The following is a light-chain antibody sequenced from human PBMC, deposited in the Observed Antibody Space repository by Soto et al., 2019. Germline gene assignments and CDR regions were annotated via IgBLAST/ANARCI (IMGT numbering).Light chain of an antibody. CDR3: HQRQYWPPIT. CDR1: LSVSVY. CDR2: DAS. J-gene: IGKJ5*01. Sequence: VVLTQSPATLSLSPVERATLSCMTSLSVSVYLDWYQQKPGQAPRLLISDASNRATGIPARFSGSGSGTDFTLTISSLEPEDFAVYYCHQRQYWPPITFGQGTRLEI. V-gene: IGKV3-11*01.